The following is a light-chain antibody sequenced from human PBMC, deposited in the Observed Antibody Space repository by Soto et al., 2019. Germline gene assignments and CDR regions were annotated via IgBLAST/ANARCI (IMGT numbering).Light chain of an antibody. J-gene: IGKJ1*01. CDR1: QFVSRR. V-gene: IGKV3-15*01. CDR3: QEYTHCPPEM. Sequence: EIVVTQSPATLSSSPGERVTLSCRASQFVSRRLAWYQQRLGQVPRLLIYDTSTRAPGISDRFSGSGSGTELTLTHSSLQYEASVVYSCQEYTHCPPEMFGPANTVHIK. CDR2: DTS.